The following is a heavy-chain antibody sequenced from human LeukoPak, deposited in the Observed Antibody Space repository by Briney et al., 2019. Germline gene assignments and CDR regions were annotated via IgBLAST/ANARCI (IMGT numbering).Heavy chain of an antibody. CDR2: IIPIFGTA. Sequence: SVKVSCKASGGTFSSYAISWVRQAPGQGLEWMGGIIPIFGTANYAQKVQGRVTITTDESTSTAYMELSSLRSEDAAVYYCARDSHSSGWSYFDYWGQGTLVTVSS. V-gene: IGHV1-69*05. CDR3: ARDSHSSGWSYFDY. CDR1: GGTFSSYA. D-gene: IGHD6-19*01. J-gene: IGHJ4*02.